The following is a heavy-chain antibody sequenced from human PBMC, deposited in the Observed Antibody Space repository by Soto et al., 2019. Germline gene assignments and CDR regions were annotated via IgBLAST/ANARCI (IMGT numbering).Heavy chain of an antibody. CDR1: GGSISSYC. V-gene: IGHV4-59*01. J-gene: IGHJ5*02. D-gene: IGHD3-3*01. CDR3: ARGGSGYLIVNWFDP. Sequence: SEPQSLTSSVAGGSISSYCWSWIRQPPGKGLEWIGYIYYSGSTNYNPSLKSRVTISVDTSKNQFSLKLSSVTAADTAVYYCARGGSGYLIVNWFDPWGQGTLVTVPS. CDR2: IYYSGST.